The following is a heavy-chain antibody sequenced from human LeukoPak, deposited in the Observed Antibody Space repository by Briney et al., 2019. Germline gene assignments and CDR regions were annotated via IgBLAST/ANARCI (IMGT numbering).Heavy chain of an antibody. CDR1: GGSISGPY. D-gene: IGHD3-16*01. Sequence: SETLSLTCTVSGGSISGPYWSWVRQPPGKGLEWIGDVYYSGSTHQNPSLKSRVAISVDTSKNQFSLKLRSVTAADTAVYYCARVMGDLASLYHMDVWGKGTTVTVSS. CDR3: ARVMGDLASLYHMDV. V-gene: IGHV4-59*11. CDR2: VYYSGST. J-gene: IGHJ6*03.